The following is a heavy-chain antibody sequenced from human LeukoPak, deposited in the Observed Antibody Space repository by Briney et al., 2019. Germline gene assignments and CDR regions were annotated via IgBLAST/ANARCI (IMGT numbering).Heavy chain of an antibody. CDR3: ARGHSVYDFRLY. Sequence: GGSLGLSCAASGFIFSDYNMIWFRQTPGKGLECISFISSRGTTINYADSVKGRCTISRDNAENSLYLQLNSLRVEDTAVYYWARGHSVYDFRLYWGQGTLVTVSS. J-gene: IGHJ4*02. V-gene: IGHV3-48*01. CDR2: ISSRGTTI. D-gene: IGHD5/OR15-5a*01. CDR1: GFIFSDYN.